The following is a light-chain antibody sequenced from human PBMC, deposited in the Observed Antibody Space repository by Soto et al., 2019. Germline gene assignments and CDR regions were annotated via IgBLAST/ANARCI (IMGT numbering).Light chain of an antibody. Sequence: QSVLTQPASVSGSPGQSITISCTGTSSDVGGYNYVSWYQQHPGKAPKLMIYDVSNRPSGVSNRFSGSKSGNTASLTISGLKAEEEADYYCSSYTSSSTIFGTGSNHRP. CDR2: DVS. CDR1: SSDVGGYNY. V-gene: IGLV2-14*01. CDR3: SSYTSSSTI. J-gene: IGLJ1*01.